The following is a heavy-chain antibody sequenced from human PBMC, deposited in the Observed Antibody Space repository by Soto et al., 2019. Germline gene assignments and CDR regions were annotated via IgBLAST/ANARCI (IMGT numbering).Heavy chain of an antibody. Sequence: RPALINPTETLRMTCTFSGFSLTRNGMCVSWIRQSPGKALEWLALIERDDDDKYYSTSLKTRLTISKDTRKNQVVLTMANMEPADTATYYCARSIRGPRRFNGMDVWGQGTTVTVSS. CDR1: GFSLTRNGMC. CDR3: ARSIRGPRRFNGMDV. D-gene: IGHD1-20*01. CDR2: IERDDDDK. V-gene: IGHV2-70*13. J-gene: IGHJ6*02.